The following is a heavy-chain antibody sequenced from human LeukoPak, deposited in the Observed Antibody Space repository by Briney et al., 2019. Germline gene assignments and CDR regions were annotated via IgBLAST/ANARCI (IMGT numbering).Heavy chain of an antibody. CDR1: GFTFSSYS. CDR3: ARGYSSGWYVYFDY. CDR2: ISSSSSYI. D-gene: IGHD6-19*01. V-gene: IGHV3-21*01. Sequence: GGSLRLSCAASGFTFSSYSMNWVRQAPGKRLEWVSSISSSSSYIYYADSVKGRFTISRDNAKNSLYLQMNSLRAEDTAMYYCARGYSSGWYVYFDYWGQGTLVTVSS. J-gene: IGHJ4*02.